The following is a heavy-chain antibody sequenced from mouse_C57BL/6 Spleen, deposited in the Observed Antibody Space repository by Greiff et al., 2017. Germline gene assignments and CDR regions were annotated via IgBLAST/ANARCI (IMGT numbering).Heavy chain of an antibody. CDR3: AKECGKAWFAC. CDR1: GFSLTSYG. V-gene: IGHV2-3*01. Sequence: VKLEESGPGLVAPSQSLSITCTVSGFSLTSYGVSWVRQPPGKGLEWLGVIWGDGSTNYHSALISRQSIRKDISKSHVFLKLNSLQTDDTATYYCAKECGKAWFACKGQRTLVTVSA. J-gene: IGHJ3*01. D-gene: IGHD2-10*02. CDR2: IWGDGST.